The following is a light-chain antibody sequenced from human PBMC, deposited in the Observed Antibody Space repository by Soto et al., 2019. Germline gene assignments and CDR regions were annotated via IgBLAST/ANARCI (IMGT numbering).Light chain of an antibody. CDR1: QTIRGL. Sequence: ETVLTQSPSTLSLSPGERATLSCTISQTIRGLLAWYQQRPGQAPRLLIYGASSRATGIPDRFSGSGSGTEFTPTINSLQAEDCAVYYCQQYYKWPRTFGQGTRLEN. CDR3: QQYYKWPRT. V-gene: IGKV3-15*01. CDR2: GAS. J-gene: IGKJ5*01.